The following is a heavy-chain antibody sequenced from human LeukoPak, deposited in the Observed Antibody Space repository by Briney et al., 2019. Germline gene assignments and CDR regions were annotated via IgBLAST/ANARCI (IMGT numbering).Heavy chain of an antibody. J-gene: IGHJ6*03. CDR1: GYTFTGYY. D-gene: IGHD3-10*01. CDR2: INPNSGGT. CDR3: ARKKMVRGAASVGYYYYYMDV. V-gene: IGHV1-2*06. Sequence: ASVKVSCKASGYTFTGYYMHWVRQAPGQGLEWMGRINPNSGGTNYAQKFQGRVTMTRDTSISTAYMELSRLRSDDTAVYYCARKKMVRGAASVGYYYYYMDVWSKGTTVTVSS.